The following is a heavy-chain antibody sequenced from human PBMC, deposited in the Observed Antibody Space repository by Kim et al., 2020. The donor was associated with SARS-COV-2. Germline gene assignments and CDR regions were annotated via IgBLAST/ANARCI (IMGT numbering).Heavy chain of an antibody. Sequence: SVKVSCKASGGTFSSYAISWVRQAPGQGLEWMGRIIPILGIANYAQKFQGRVTITADKSTSTAYMELSSLRSEDTAVYYCASVAAMAAGRDDAFDIWGQGTMVTVSS. D-gene: IGHD5-18*01. CDR3: ASVAAMAAGRDDAFDI. J-gene: IGHJ3*02. CDR1: GGTFSSYA. V-gene: IGHV1-69*04. CDR2: IIPILGIA.